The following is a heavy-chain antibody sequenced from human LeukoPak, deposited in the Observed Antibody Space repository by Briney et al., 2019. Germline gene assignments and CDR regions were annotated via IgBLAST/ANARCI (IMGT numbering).Heavy chain of an antibody. Sequence: GGSLRLSCAASGFTFNSYGVHWVRQAPGKGLEWVAFIRSDGSSKYYVDSVKGRFTISRDNSKNTLYLQMNSLRAEDTAVYYCARDLAGDEVVYWGQGTLVTVSS. D-gene: IGHD2-15*01. J-gene: IGHJ4*02. V-gene: IGHV3-30*02. CDR3: ARDLAGDEVVY. CDR2: IRSDGSSK. CDR1: GFTFNSYG.